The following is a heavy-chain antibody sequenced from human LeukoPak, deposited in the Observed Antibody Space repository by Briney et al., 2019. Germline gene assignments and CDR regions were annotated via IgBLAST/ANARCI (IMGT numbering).Heavy chain of an antibody. D-gene: IGHD3-22*01. J-gene: IGHJ4*02. CDR2: IYYSGST. V-gene: IGHV4-39*01. Sequence: PSETLSLTCTVSGGSISSSSYYWGWIRQPPRKGLEWIGSIYYSGSTYYNPSLKSRVTISVDTSKNQFSLKLSSVTAADTAVYYCTRRGDYYDSSGYPKYYFDYWGQGTLVTVSS. CDR3: TRRGDYYDSSGYPKYYFDY. CDR1: GGSISSSSYY.